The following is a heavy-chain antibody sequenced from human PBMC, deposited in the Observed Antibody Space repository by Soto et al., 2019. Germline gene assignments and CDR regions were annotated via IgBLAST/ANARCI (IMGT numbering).Heavy chain of an antibody. CDR1: GDSVSSNSAA. CDR2: TYYRSRWYN. Sequence: TLSLTCAISGDSVSSNSAAWSWIRLSPSRGLEWLARTYYRSRWYNDYAVSVRSRITVNPDTSKNQFSLQLTSVTPEDTAVYYCAGTTSHQWYYMDVWGKGTTVTVSS. CDR3: AGTTSHQWYYMDV. D-gene: IGHD1-7*01. V-gene: IGHV6-1*01. J-gene: IGHJ6*03.